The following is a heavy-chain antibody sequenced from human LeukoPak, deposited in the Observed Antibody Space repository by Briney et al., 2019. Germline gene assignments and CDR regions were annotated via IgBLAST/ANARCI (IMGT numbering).Heavy chain of an antibody. CDR1: GYTFTSYG. D-gene: IGHD2-2*01. CDR3: AGEGYCSSTSCPNWFDP. V-gene: IGHV1-18*01. CDR2: ISTYNGNT. J-gene: IGHJ5*02. Sequence: ASVKVSCKASGYTFTSYGISWVRQAPGQGLEWMGWISTYNGNTNYAQKLQGRVTMTTDTSTSTAYMELRSLRSDDTAVYYCAGEGYCSSTSCPNWFDPWGQGTLVTVSS.